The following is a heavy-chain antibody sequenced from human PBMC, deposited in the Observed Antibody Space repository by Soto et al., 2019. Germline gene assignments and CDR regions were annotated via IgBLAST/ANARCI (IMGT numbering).Heavy chain of an antibody. D-gene: IGHD3-3*01. CDR1: GGSFSGYY. CDR3: ARTPILRITILGVVHKYYYYGMDV. V-gene: IGHV4-34*01. CDR2: VNHSGST. J-gene: IGHJ6*02. Sequence: LSLTCAVYGGSFSGYYWSWIRQPPGKGLEWIGEVNHSGSTNYNPSLKSRVTISVDTSKIQFSLKLSSVTAADTAVYYCARTPILRITILGVVHKYYYYGMDVWGQGTTVTVSS.